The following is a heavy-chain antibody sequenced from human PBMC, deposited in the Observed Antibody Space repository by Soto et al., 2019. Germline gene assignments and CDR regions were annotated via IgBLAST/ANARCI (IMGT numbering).Heavy chain of an antibody. D-gene: IGHD3-16*02. CDR3: ARGRRRGVITFGGVIVAPVDY. V-gene: IGHV4-34*01. CDR1: GGSFSGYY. Sequence: PSETLSLTCAVYGGSFSGYYWSWIRQPPGKGLEWIGEINHSGSTNYNPSLKSRVTISVGTSKNQFSLKLSSVTAADTAVYYCARGRRRGVITFGGVIVAPVDYWGQGTLVTVSS. J-gene: IGHJ4*02. CDR2: INHSGST.